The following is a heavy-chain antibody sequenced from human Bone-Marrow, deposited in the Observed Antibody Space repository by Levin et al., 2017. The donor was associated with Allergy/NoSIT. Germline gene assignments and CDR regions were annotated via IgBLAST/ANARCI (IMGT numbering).Heavy chain of an antibody. D-gene: IGHD5-24*01. Sequence: ASVKVSCAASEFTFSDSAMHWVRQASGKGLEWVGRIRSKTYHYATAYSAAVKGRFTISRDDSKSTAYLQMSSLKTEDTAVYFCTTVSMAGSSWGQGTLVTVSS. CDR1: EFTFSDSA. CDR2: IRSKTYHYAT. CDR3: TTVSMAGSS. J-gene: IGHJ4*02. V-gene: IGHV3-73*01.